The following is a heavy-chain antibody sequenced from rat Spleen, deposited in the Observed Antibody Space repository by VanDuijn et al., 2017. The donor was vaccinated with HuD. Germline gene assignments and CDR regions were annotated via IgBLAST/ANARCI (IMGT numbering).Heavy chain of an antibody. Sequence: EVQLVESDGGLVQPGRSLKLSCSASGFAFRDHYMAWVRQAPTEGLEWVATISYDGSGTYYRDSVKGRFTISRDNAKTTLYLQMDSLRSEDTATYYCARQGISMMIVDYWGQGVMVTVSS. D-gene: IGHD1-12*01. CDR3: ARQGISMMIVDY. V-gene: IGHV5-29*01. CDR2: ISYDGSGT. CDR1: GFAFRDHY. J-gene: IGHJ2*01.